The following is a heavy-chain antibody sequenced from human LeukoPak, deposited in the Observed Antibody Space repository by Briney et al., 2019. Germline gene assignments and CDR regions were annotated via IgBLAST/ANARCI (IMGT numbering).Heavy chain of an antibody. D-gene: IGHD6-13*01. Sequence: SQTLSLTFAISGDSVSSNSAAWNWIRQSPSRGLEWLGRTYYRSKWYNDYAVSVKSRITINPETSKNQFSLQLNSVSPEDTAVYYCMKLVRSWFDPWGQGTLVTVSS. CDR1: GDSVSSNSAA. J-gene: IGHJ5*02. CDR3: MKLVRSWFDP. V-gene: IGHV6-1*01. CDR2: TYYRSKWYN.